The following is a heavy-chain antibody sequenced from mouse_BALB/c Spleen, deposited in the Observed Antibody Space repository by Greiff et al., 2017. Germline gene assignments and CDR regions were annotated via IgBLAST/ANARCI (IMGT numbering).Heavy chain of an antibody. D-gene: IGHD1-1*01. CDR2: IWAGGST. V-gene: IGHV2-9*02. Sequence: VQLQESGPGLVAPSQSLSITCTVSGFSLTSYGVHWVRQPPGKGLEWLGVIWAGGSTNYNSALMSRLSISKDNSKSQVFLKMNSLQTDDTAMYYCARADYGSSHFDYWGQGTTLTVSS. CDR3: ARADYGSSHFDY. J-gene: IGHJ2*01. CDR1: GFSLTSYG.